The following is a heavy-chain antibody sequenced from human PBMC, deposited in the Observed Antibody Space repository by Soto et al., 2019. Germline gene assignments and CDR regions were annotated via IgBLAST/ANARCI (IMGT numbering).Heavy chain of an antibody. Sequence: GSLRLSCAASGFTVSSNYMSWVRQAPGKGLEWVSVIYSGGSTYYADSVKGRFTISRDNSKNTLYLQMNSLRAEDTAVYYCARDPLSGYDSFDYWGQGTLVTVSS. CDR2: IYSGGST. CDR3: ARDPLSGYDSFDY. V-gene: IGHV3-66*01. J-gene: IGHJ4*02. D-gene: IGHD5-12*01. CDR1: GFTVSSNY.